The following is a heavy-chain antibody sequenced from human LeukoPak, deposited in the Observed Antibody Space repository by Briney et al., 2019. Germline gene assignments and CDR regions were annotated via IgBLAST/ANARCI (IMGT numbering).Heavy chain of an antibody. Sequence: SETLSLTCTVSGGSISSSSYYWGWIRQPPGKGLEWIGSIYYSGSTYYNPSLKSRVTISVDTSKNQFSLKLSSVTAADTAVYYCARHPYDPLYDYWGQGTLVTVSS. V-gene: IGHV4-39*01. CDR2: IYYSGST. CDR1: GGSISSSSYY. CDR3: ARHPYDPLYDY. J-gene: IGHJ4*02. D-gene: IGHD3-22*01.